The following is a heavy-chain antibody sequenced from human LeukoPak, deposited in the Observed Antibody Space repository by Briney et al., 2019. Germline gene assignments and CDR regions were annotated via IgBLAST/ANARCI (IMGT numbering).Heavy chain of an antibody. D-gene: IGHD3-3*01. CDR2: ISSSSSFI. J-gene: IGHJ6*03. Sequence: GGSLRLSCAASGFTFSIYSMNWVRQAPGKGLEWVSSISSSSSFIYYADSVKGRFTISRDNAKNSLYLQMNSLRAEDTAVYYCARDRVTIFGVVRLDMDVWGKGTTVTVSS. CDR3: ARDRVTIFGVVRLDMDV. CDR1: GFTFSIYS. V-gene: IGHV3-21*01.